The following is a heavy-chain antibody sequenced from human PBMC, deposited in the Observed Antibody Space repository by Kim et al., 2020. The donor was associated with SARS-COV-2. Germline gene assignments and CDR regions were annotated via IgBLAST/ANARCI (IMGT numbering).Heavy chain of an antibody. V-gene: IGHV5-51*01. D-gene: IGHD2-15*01. CDR3: ARRGCSGGSCLDY. Sequence: YIPSFQGHVTISADKSISTAYLQWSSLKASDTAMYYCARRGCSGGSCLDYWGQGTLVTVSS. J-gene: IGHJ4*02.